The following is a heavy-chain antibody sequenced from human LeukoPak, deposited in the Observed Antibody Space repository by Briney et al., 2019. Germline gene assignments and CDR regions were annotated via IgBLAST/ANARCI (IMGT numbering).Heavy chain of an antibody. CDR1: GGSISSYY. D-gene: IGHD6-25*01. CDR2: IYYSGST. CDR3: VRSSQRSYYFDY. V-gene: IGHV4-59*01. J-gene: IGHJ4*02. Sequence: PSETLSLTCTVCGGSISSYYWSWLRQPPGRGLEWIGYIYYSGSTNYNPSLKSRVTISVDTSKNQFSLKLSSVTAADTAVYYCVRSSQRSYYFDYWGQGTLVTVSS.